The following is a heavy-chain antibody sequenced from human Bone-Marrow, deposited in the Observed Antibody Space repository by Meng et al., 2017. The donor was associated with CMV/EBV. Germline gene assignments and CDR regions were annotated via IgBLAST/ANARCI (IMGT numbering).Heavy chain of an antibody. J-gene: IGHJ4*02. CDR3: ARAGYYDFWSGYYTVFDY. V-gene: IGHV1-18*01. CDR1: GYTFTSYG. D-gene: IGHD3-3*01. CDR2: ISAYNGNT. Sequence: ASVKVSCKASGYTFTSYGISWVRQAPGQGLEWMGWISAYNGNTNYAQKLQGRVTMTTDTSTSTAYMELRSLRSDDTAVYYCARAGYYDFWSGYYTVFDYWGQGTLVTVSS.